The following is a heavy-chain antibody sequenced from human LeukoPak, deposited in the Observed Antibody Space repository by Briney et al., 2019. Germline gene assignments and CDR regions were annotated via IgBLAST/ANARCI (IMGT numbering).Heavy chain of an antibody. Sequence: SETLSLTCAVSGRSFTTYHWSWIRQSPGKGLEWIGEVKTSAITNYNPSLESRVTISVDMSKNQFSLNLRSVTAADAAIYYCASQMLEWYGLDVWGQGTTVIVSS. CDR1: GRSFTTYH. J-gene: IGHJ6*01. V-gene: IGHV4-34*01. CDR3: ASQMLEWYGLDV. D-gene: IGHD3-3*01. CDR2: VKTSAIT.